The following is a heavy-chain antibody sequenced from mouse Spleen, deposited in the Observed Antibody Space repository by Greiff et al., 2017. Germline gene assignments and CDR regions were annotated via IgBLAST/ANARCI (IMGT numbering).Heavy chain of an antibody. Sequence: VQLQQSGAELVRPGASVKLSCTASGFNIKDDYMHWVKQRPEQGLEWIGWIDPENGDTEYASKFQGKATITAETSSNTAYLQLSSLTSEDTAVYYCTQDGSGAIDYWGQGTSVTVSS. CDR2: IDPENGDT. D-gene: IGHD2-3*01. CDR3: TQDGSGAIDY. V-gene: IGHV14-4*01. CDR1: GFNIKDDY. J-gene: IGHJ4*01.